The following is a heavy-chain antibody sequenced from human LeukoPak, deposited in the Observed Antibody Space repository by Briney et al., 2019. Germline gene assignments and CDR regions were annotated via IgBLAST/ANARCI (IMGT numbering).Heavy chain of an antibody. D-gene: IGHD6-19*01. CDR2: ISGSGGST. J-gene: IGHJ4*02. V-gene: IGHV3-23*01. CDR1: GFTFSSYA. Sequence: PGGSLRLSCAASGFTFSSYAMSWVRQAPGKGPEWVSAISGSGGSTYYADSVKGRFTISRDNSKNTLYLQMNSLRAEDTAVYYCAKDRGSGWYRGTFADYWGQGTLVTVSS. CDR3: AKDRGSGWYRGTFADY.